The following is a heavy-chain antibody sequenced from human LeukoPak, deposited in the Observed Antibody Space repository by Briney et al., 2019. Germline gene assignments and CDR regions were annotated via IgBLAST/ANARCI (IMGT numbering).Heavy chain of an antibody. CDR2: IYGGGST. Sequence: GGSLRLSCAASGFPVSSNYMSWVRQAPGKGLEWVSLIYGGGSTYYADSVEGRFTISRVNSRNTLYLQMNSLRVEDTAVYYCARGSSNPEALDYWGQGTLVTVSS. CDR3: ARGSSNPEALDY. V-gene: IGHV3-66*02. CDR1: GFPVSSNY. D-gene: IGHD4-11*01. J-gene: IGHJ4*02.